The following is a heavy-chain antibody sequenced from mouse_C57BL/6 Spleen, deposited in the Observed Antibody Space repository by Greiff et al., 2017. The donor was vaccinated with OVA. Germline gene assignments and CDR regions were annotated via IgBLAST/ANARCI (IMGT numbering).Heavy chain of an antibody. CDR1: GFTFSDYY. V-gene: IGHV5-16*01. CDR3: ARDYMAMDY. D-gene: IGHD1-3*01. J-gene: IGHJ4*01. Sequence: EVKLVESEGGLVQPGSSMKLSCTASGFTFSDYYMAWVRQVPEKGLEWVANINYDGSSTYYLDSLKSRFIISRDNAKNILYLQMSSLKSEDTATYYCARDYMAMDYWGQGTSVTVSS. CDR2: INYDGSST.